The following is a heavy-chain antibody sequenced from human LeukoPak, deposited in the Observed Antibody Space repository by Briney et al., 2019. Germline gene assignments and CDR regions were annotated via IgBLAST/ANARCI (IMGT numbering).Heavy chain of an antibody. CDR3: ARGSVEMATIRGEYYFDY. J-gene: IGHJ4*02. Sequence: SETLSLTCTVSGGPISSGGFYWSWIRQHPGKGLEWIGYIYYSGSTYYSPSLKSRVTISLDTSKNQFSLKLSSVTAADTAVYYCARGSVEMATIRGEYYFDYWGQGTLVTVSS. CDR2: IYYSGST. CDR1: GGPISSGGFY. D-gene: IGHD5-24*01. V-gene: IGHV4-31*03.